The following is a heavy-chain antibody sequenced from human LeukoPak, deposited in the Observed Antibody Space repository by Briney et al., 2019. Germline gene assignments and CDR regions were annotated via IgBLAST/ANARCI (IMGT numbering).Heavy chain of an antibody. V-gene: IGHV1-8*01. D-gene: IGHD2-15*01. J-gene: IGHJ5*02. CDR2: MNPNSGNT. Sequence: ASVKVSCKASGYTFTSYDINWVRQATGQRLEGMGWMNPNSGNTGCAQKFQGRVTMTRNTSISTAYMELSSLRSEDTAVYYCARGPKCSGGSCSVYWFDPWGQGTLVTVSS. CDR1: GYTFTSYD. CDR3: ARGPKCSGGSCSVYWFDP.